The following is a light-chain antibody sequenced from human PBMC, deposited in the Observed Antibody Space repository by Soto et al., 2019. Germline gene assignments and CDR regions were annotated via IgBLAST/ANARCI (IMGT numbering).Light chain of an antibody. J-gene: IGKJ4*01. Sequence: EIVLTQSPAILSLSPGERATLSCRASQSVGDYLGWYQQKPGQAPRLLIYDASQRATGVPARFSARGSGTDFTPTISSLEPEDVAISYCQQREYWPRTFGGGTRVEFK. V-gene: IGKV3-11*01. CDR1: QSVGDY. CDR2: DAS. CDR3: QQREYWPRT.